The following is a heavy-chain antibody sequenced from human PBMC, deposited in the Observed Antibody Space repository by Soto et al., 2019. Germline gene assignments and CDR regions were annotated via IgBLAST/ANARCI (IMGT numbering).Heavy chain of an antibody. Sequence: SGPTLVNPTETLTLTCTVSGFSLSNARMGVSWNRQPPGKAQEWLAQIFSNDEKSYSASLKSRLTISKDTSKNQVVLTMTNMDPVDTATYYCARITGSWNDGYYYYYGMDVWGQGTTVTVSS. CDR3: ARITGSWNDGYYYYYGMDV. J-gene: IGHJ6*02. CDR1: GFSLSNARMG. V-gene: IGHV2-26*01. CDR2: IFSNDEK. D-gene: IGHD1-1*01.